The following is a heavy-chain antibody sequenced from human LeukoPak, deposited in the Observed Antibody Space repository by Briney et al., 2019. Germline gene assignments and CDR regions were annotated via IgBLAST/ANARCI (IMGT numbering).Heavy chain of an antibody. CDR2: IYYSGST. CDR3: ARVSDYDILTGYWGAFDI. J-gene: IGHJ3*02. D-gene: IGHD3-9*01. Sequence: WETLSLTGTVSGGSISSYYWSWIRQPPGKGLEWIGYIYYSGSTNYNPPLKSRVTISVDTSKNQFSLKLSSVTAADTAVYYCARVSDYDILTGYWGAFDIWGQGTMVTVSS. CDR1: GGSISSYY. V-gene: IGHV4-59*01.